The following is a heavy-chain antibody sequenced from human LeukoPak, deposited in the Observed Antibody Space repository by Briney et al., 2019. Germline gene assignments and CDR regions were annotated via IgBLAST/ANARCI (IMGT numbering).Heavy chain of an antibody. Sequence: GGSLRLSCGVSGFTFSNYEMNWVRQVPGKGLEWVAYISTSGRTTYYADSVKGRFTISRDNSKNTPYLQMNSLRAEETAVYYCAKEGTGIHFDYWGQGTLVTVSS. D-gene: IGHD1-1*01. J-gene: IGHJ4*02. CDR3: AKEGTGIHFDY. CDR1: GFTFSNYE. V-gene: IGHV3-48*03. CDR2: ISTSGRTT.